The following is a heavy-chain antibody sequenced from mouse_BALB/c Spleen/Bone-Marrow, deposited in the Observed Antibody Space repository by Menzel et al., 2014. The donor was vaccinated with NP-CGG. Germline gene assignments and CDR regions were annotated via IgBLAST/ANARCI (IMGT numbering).Heavy chain of an antibody. J-gene: IGHJ2*01. CDR3: ARSGFDY. Sequence: QVQLQQSGAELAKPGASVKTSCKASDYTFTSYWMHWVKQRPGQGLEWIGYINPSTGYTAYNQKFKDKATLTADKSSSTAYMQLSSLTSEDSAVYYCARSGFDYWGQGTTFTVSS. D-gene: IGHD4-1*01. V-gene: IGHV1-7*01. CDR2: INPSTGYT. CDR1: DYTFTSYW.